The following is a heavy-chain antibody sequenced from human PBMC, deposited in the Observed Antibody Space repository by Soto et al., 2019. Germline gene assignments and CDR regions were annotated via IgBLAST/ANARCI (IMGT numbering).Heavy chain of an antibody. D-gene: IGHD3-10*01. J-gene: IGHJ5*02. CDR2: MNPNTGNT. CDR1: GYNFVDYD. V-gene: IGHV1-8*01. Sequence: ASVKVSCKASGYNFVDYDINWVRQAPGLGLEWLGWMNPNTGNTRYADHFQGRLIMTRDTSKSTAFMELSNLKSEDTALYYCARGRFATLTDLWGQGTLVTVYS. CDR3: ARGRFATLTDL.